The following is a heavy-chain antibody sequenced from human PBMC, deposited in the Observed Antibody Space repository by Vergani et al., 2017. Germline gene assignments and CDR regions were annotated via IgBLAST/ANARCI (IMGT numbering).Heavy chain of an antibody. J-gene: IGHJ5*02. Sequence: QVQLQQWGAGLLKPSQTLSLTCTVSGGSISSGSYYWSWIRQPAGKGLEWIGRIYTSGSTNYNPSLKSRVTISVDTSKNQFSLKLSSVTAADTAVYYCARAALGWLQFLRWFDPWGQGTLVTVSS. CDR1: GGSISSGSYY. CDR3: ARAALGWLQFLRWFDP. D-gene: IGHD5-24*01. CDR2: IYTSGST. V-gene: IGHV4-61*02.